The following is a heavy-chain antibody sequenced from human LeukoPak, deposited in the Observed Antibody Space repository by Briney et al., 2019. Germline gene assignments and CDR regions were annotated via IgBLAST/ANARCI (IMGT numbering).Heavy chain of an antibody. CDR3: ATLRVAAGTGNWFDP. CDR1: GYTFTGYY. Sequence: ASVKVSCKASGYTFTGYYMHWVRQAPGQGLEWMGWIIPNSGGTNYAQKFQGRVTMTRDTSISTAYMELSRLRSDDTAVYYCATLRVAAGTGNWFDPWGQGTLVTVSS. J-gene: IGHJ5*02. V-gene: IGHV1-2*02. CDR2: IIPNSGGT. D-gene: IGHD6-13*01.